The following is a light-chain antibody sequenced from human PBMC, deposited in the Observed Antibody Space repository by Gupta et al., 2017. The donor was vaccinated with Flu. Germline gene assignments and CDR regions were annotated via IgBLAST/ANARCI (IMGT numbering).Light chain of an antibody. J-gene: IGKJ2*01. Sequence: DIQMTQSPSSLSSSVGDRVTITCRASQSIISYFNWYQQKPGKAPKLLIYATSCLQSGVAPRFISGGSGTAFTLPTSSRQPPDFATSYCQHNYSTPRVTFGQGTKLEIK. V-gene: IGKV1-39*01. CDR3: QHNYSTPRVT. CDR2: ATS. CDR1: QSIISY.